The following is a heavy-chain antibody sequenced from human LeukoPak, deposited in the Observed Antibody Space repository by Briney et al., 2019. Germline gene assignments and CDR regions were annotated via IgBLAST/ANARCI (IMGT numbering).Heavy chain of an antibody. D-gene: IGHD4-17*01. Sequence: SETLSLTCTVSGGSISSCGYYWSWIRQHPGKGLEWIGYIYYSGSTYYNPSLKSRVTISVDTSKNQFSLKLSSVTAADTAVYYCASLYGDYFNDYWGQGTLVTVSS. CDR3: ASLYGDYFNDY. V-gene: IGHV4-31*03. CDR1: GGSISSCGYY. J-gene: IGHJ4*02. CDR2: IYYSGST.